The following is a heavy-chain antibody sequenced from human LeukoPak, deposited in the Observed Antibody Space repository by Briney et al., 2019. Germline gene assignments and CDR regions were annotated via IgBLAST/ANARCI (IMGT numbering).Heavy chain of an antibody. CDR3: ARDYDFWSGYGWFDP. J-gene: IGHJ5*02. D-gene: IGHD3-3*01. CDR2: IKQDGSEK. V-gene: IGHV3-7*01. Sequence: GGSLRLSCAASGFTFSSYWMSWVRQAPGKGLEWVANIKQDGSEKYYVDSVKGRFTISRDNAKNSLYLQMNSLRAEDTAVYYCARDYDFWSGYGWFDPWGQGTLVTVSS. CDR1: GFTFSSYW.